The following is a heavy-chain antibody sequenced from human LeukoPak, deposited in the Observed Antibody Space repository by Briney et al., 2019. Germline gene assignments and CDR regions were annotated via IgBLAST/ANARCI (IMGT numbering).Heavy chain of an antibody. CDR3: ARHVGGSYRDAFDI. Sequence: GASVKVSCKASGYTFTSYAMHWVRQAPGQRLEWMGWINAGNGNTKYSQKFQGRVTITRDTSASTAYMELSSLRSEDTAVYYCARHVGGSYRDAFDIWGQGTMVTVSS. J-gene: IGHJ3*02. D-gene: IGHD1-26*01. CDR2: INAGNGNT. V-gene: IGHV1-3*01. CDR1: GYTFTSYA.